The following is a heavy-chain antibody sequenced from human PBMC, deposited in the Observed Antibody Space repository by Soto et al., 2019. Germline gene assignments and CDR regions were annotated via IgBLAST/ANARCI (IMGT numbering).Heavy chain of an antibody. J-gene: IGHJ6*02. D-gene: IGHD2-15*01. V-gene: IGHV1-18*01. Sequence: QVQLVQSGAELKKPGASVKVSCKASGYTFTSYGISWVRQAPGQGLEWMGWISAYNGNTNYAQKLQGRVTMTTDTSTKTAYMELRSLQSDDTAVYYCARGGVGYCSSGSCYSDYYCGMDVWGQGTTVTVSS. CDR1: GYTFTSYG. CDR2: ISAYNGNT. CDR3: ARGGVGYCSSGSCYSDYYCGMDV.